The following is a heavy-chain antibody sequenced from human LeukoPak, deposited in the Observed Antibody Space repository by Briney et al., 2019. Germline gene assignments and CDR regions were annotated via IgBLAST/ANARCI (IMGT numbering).Heavy chain of an antibody. CDR2: INSRGGST. V-gene: IGHV3-23*01. Sequence: GGSLRLSCAASGFTFSSYGMSWVRQAPGKGLEWVSAINSRGGSTYYADSVKGRFTISRDNSKNTLYLQMNSLRAEDTAIYYCAKGPMAWFDYWGQGTLVTVSS. D-gene: IGHD3-10*01. J-gene: IGHJ4*02. CDR1: GFTFSSYG. CDR3: AKGPMAWFDY.